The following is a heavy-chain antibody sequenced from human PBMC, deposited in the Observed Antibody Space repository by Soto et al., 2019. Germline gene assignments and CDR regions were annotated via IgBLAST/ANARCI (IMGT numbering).Heavy chain of an antibody. CDR2: IIPIFNTP. Sequence: QVQLVQSGAEVKKPGSSVKVSCKASGGTFNTYAISWVRQAPGQGLEWMGGIIPIFNTPNYAQRFQGRVTXTXXXSXXTAYRELSSLRSEDTALYYCARDKTGTNYYNGLDVWGQGTTVTVSS. CDR1: GGTFNTYA. J-gene: IGHJ6*02. CDR3: ARDKTGTNYYNGLDV. D-gene: IGHD1-1*01. V-gene: IGHV1-69*05.